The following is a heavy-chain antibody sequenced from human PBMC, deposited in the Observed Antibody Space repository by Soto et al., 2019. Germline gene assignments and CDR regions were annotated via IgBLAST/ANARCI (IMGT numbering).Heavy chain of an antibody. V-gene: IGHV2-5*02. CDR1: GFSLSTGGMG. CDR3: VHSRCGGDCLQSYSSHYYYGMDI. Sequence: QITLKESGPTLVKPTQTLTLTCTFSGFSLSTGGMGVGWIRQPPGKALEWLALIYWDGDRRYRPSLMSRLTTANDTSKHKVVLTMTNMNPVDTATYYCVHSRCGGDCLQSYSSHYYYGMDIWGQGTTVTVSS. D-gene: IGHD2-21*02. J-gene: IGHJ6*02. CDR2: IYWDGDR.